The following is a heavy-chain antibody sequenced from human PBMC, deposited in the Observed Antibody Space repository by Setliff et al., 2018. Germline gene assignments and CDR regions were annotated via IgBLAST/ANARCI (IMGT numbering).Heavy chain of an antibody. J-gene: IGHJ4*02. CDR3: ARASKGLYCGSDCFYTFDS. V-gene: IGHV3-7*01. CDR2: IKQDGSEK. Sequence: ALRLSCAASGFTFSTYWLNWARQAPGKGLEWVANIKQDGSEKYYVDSVKGRFSVSRDNGKNSLYLQMNSLRAEDTAVYYCARASKGLYCGSDCFYTFDSWGPGTLVTVSS. CDR1: GFTFSTYW. D-gene: IGHD2-21*02.